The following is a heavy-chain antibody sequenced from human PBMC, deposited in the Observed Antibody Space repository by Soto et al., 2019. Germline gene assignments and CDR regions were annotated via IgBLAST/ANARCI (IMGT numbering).Heavy chain of an antibody. J-gene: IGHJ5*02. CDR2: INAGNGNT. D-gene: IGHD3-10*01. CDR1: GYTFTIYG. Sequence: GASVKVSCKASGYTFTIYGISWMRQAPGQRLEWMGLINAGNGNTKYSQKFQDRVTITRDTSASTAYMELSSLRSEDTSIYYCAKGSYGSGKGFDPWGQGTLVTVSS. CDR3: AKGSYGSGKGFDP. V-gene: IGHV1-3*01.